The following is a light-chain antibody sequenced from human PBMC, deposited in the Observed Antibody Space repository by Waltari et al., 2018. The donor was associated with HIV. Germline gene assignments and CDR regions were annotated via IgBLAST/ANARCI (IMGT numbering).Light chain of an antibody. J-gene: IGKJ1*01. V-gene: IGKV3-11*01. Sequence: EIVLTQSLATLSLSPGERATLSCRASQSVSRYLAWYQQKPGQAPRLLIYDASNRATGIPARFSGSGSGTDFTFTISSLESEDFAVYYCQQRRNWPKTFGQGTKVEIK. CDR3: QQRRNWPKT. CDR2: DAS. CDR1: QSVSRY.